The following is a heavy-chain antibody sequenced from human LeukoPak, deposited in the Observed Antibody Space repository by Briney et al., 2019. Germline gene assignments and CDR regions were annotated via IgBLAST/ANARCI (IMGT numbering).Heavy chain of an antibody. CDR2: IFQTGKT. D-gene: IGHD5-24*01. J-gene: IGHJ4*02. Sequence: PSETLSLTCSVSGGSMTSSSFYWGWIRQPPGKGLEWIGSIFQTGKTFFNPSLKSRVTISVDTSKSQFSLKLSSVTAADTAVYYCAREGGYNYYFDYWGQGTLVTVSS. CDR3: AREGGYNYYFDY. CDR1: GGSMTSSSFY. V-gene: IGHV4-39*07.